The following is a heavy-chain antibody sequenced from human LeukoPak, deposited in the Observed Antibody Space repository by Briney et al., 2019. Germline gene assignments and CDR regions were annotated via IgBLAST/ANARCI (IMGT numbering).Heavy chain of an antibody. J-gene: IGHJ4*02. D-gene: IGHD5-18*01. CDR3: ARDISPYSYGFGC. CDR2: IYYSGST. Sequence: PSETLSLTCTVSGGSIGSSSYYWGWIRQPPGKGLEWIGGIYYSGSTYYNPSLKSRVTISLDTSKKQFSLKVSSVTAADTAVYYCARDISPYSYGFGCWGQGTLVTVSS. V-gene: IGHV4-39*07. CDR1: GGSIGSSSYY.